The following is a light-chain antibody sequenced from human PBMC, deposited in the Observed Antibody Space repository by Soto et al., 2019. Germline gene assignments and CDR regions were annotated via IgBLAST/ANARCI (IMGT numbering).Light chain of an antibody. CDR2: DAS. Sequence: EIVLTQSPGTLSLSPGERATLSCRASQSVSSSYLAWYQQKPGQAPRLLIYDASTRATGIPDRISGSGSGTDFTLTISRLEPEDFAVYYCQQYGSSPWTFGQETRVEIK. J-gene: IGKJ1*01. CDR1: QSVSSSY. V-gene: IGKV3-20*01. CDR3: QQYGSSPWT.